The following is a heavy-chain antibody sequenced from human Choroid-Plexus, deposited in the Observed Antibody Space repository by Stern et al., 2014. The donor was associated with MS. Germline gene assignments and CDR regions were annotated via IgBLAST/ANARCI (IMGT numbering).Heavy chain of an antibody. CDR3: AKDRQWSTYFFDY. J-gene: IGHJ4*02. CDR2: ISYDGSDK. D-gene: IGHD2-15*01. V-gene: IGHV3-30*18. Sequence: VQLVESGGGVAQPGRPLILSCAASGFTFSNFCMHWVRQAPGKGLEWVALISYDGSDKYYADSVKGRFTIFRDNSKNTLYMHMNSLRAEDTAVYYCAKDRQWSTYFFDYWGQGSLVTVSS. CDR1: GFTFSNFC.